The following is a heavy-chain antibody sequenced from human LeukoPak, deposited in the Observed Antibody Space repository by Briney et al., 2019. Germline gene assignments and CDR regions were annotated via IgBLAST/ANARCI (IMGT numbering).Heavy chain of an antibody. CDR3: AKDQYDFWSGYSPQGGFDP. CDR2: ISGSGGST. V-gene: IGHV3-23*01. Sequence: WALILSCAAAGFTVSSNYMSWVRRPPGRGREWGSAISGSGGSTYYADSVKGRFTISRDNSKNTLYLQMNSLRAEDTAVYYCAKDQYDFWSGYSPQGGFDPWGQGTLVTASS. CDR1: GFTVSSNY. D-gene: IGHD3-3*01. J-gene: IGHJ5*02.